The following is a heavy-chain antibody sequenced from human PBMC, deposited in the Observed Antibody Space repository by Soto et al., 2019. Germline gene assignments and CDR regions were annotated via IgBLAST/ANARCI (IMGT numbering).Heavy chain of an antibody. CDR3: AQDTSSGYTRGYFDF. J-gene: IGHJ2*01. CDR1: GFSFSTYG. CDR2: ISHDGGNE. V-gene: IGHV3-30*18. D-gene: IGHD3-22*01. Sequence: QVHLEESGGGVVQPGRSLRLSCAASGFSFSTYGMHWVRQAPGKGLEWVAVISHDGGNEYYADSVKGRFTISRDSSKNTVYLQMNNVRAEDTAVYYCAQDTSSGYTRGYFDFWGLGTLVTVSS.